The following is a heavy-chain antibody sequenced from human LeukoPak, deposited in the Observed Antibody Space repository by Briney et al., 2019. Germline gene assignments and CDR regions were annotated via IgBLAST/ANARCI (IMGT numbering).Heavy chain of an antibody. D-gene: IGHD3-22*01. J-gene: IGHJ4*02. V-gene: IGHV3-23*01. CDR1: TFTFNSYA. CDR3: AKGRYDSSGFNWAA. Sequence: GGSLRLSCAASTFTFNSYAMSWVRQAPGKGLEWVSAISGSGGSTYYADSVKGRFTISRDNSKNTLYLQMNSLRAEDTAVYYCAKGRYDSSGFNWAAWGQGTLVTVSS. CDR2: ISGSGGST.